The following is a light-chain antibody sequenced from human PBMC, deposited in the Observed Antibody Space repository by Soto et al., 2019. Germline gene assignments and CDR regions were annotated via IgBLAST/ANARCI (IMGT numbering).Light chain of an antibody. J-gene: IGKJ2*01. CDR3: QQRSDWPT. CDR2: DKS. CDR1: QSIGSF. Sequence: EIVLTQSPATLSLSSGERATLSCRASQSIGSFLAWYQQKPGQAPRLLIYDKSNRATGIPARFSGSGSETDFTLTISSLEPEDSAVYYCQQRSDWPTFGQGTKVEIK. V-gene: IGKV3-11*01.